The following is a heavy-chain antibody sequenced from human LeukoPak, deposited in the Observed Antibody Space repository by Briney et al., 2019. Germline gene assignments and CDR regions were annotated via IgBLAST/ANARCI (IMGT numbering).Heavy chain of an antibody. CDR1: GFTFSNYA. J-gene: IGHJ4*02. CDR2: ITNDGAST. V-gene: IGHV3-64*01. Sequence: PGGSLRLSCAASGFTFSNYAMHWVRQAPGQGLEYVSAITNDGASTYYANSVKGRFTISRDNSRNTLYIQMGSLRAEDMAVYYCARDRGPYCGGDCFNYYFDYWGLGTLVTVSS. CDR3: ARDRGPYCGGDCFNYYFDY. D-gene: IGHD2-21*02.